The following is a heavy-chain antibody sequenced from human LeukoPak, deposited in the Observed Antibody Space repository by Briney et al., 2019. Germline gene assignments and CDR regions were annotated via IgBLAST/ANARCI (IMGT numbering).Heavy chain of an antibody. CDR1: GFTFSSYE. CDR3: AREAYYDSSGYPGERAFDI. V-gene: IGHV3-48*03. D-gene: IGHD3-22*01. Sequence: PGGSLRLSCAASGFTFSSYEMNWVRQAPGKGLEWVSYISSSGSTIYYADSVKGRFTISRDNAKNTLYLQMNSLRAEDTAVYYCAREAYYDSSGYPGERAFDIWGQGTMVTVSS. CDR2: ISSSGSTI. J-gene: IGHJ3*02.